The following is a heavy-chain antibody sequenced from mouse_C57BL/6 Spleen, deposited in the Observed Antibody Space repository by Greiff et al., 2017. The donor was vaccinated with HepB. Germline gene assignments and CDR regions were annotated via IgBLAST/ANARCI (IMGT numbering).Heavy chain of an antibody. Sequence: EVQVVESGGDLVKPGGSLKLSCAASGFTFSSYGMSWVRQTPDKRLEWVATISSGGSYTYYPDSVKGRFTISRDNAKNTLYLQMSSLKSEDTAMYYCARQEGFYDGYFYAMDYWGQGTSVTVSS. D-gene: IGHD2-3*01. CDR2: ISSGGSYT. CDR3: ARQEGFYDGYFYAMDY. V-gene: IGHV5-6*01. CDR1: GFTFSSYG. J-gene: IGHJ4*01.